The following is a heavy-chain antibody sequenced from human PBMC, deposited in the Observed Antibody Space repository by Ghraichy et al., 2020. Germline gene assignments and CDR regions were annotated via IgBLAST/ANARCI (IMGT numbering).Heavy chain of an antibody. V-gene: IGHV1-2*06. CDR3: ARDPPTYYDILTGYSYDAFDI. D-gene: IGHD3-9*01. Sequence: ASVKVSCKASGYTFTGYYMHWVRQAPGQGLEWMGRINPNSGGTNYAQKFQGRVTMTRDTSISTAYMELSRLRSDDTAVYYCARDPPTYYDILTGYSYDAFDIWGQGTMVTVSS. CDR1: GYTFTGYY. CDR2: INPNSGGT. J-gene: IGHJ3*02.